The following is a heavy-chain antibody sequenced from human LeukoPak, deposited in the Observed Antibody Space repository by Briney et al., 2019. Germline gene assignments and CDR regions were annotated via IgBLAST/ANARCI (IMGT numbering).Heavy chain of an antibody. CDR2: ISSSSSYI. V-gene: IGHV3-21*01. CDR3: ARGGYSSTLYGRYQH. CDR1: GFTFSSYS. J-gene: IGHJ1*01. Sequence: GGSLRLSCAVSGFTFSSYSMNWVRQAPGKGLEWVSSISSSSSYIYYADSVKGRFTISRDNAKNSLYLQMNSLRAEDTAVYYCARGGYSSTLYGRYQHWGQGTLVTVSP. D-gene: IGHD6-13*01.